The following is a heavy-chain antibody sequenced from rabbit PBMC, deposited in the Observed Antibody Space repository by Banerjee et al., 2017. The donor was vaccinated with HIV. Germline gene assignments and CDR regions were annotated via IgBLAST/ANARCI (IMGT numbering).Heavy chain of an antibody. J-gene: IGHJ4*01. Sequence: QEQLEESGGDLVKPEGSLTLTCTASGFSFSSSYDMCWVRQAPGKGLEWIGCINTGISSAYYASWAKGRFTISKTSSTTVTLQMTSLTAADTATYFCVRDLAGVIGWNFGWWGPGTLVTVS. CDR1: GFSFSSSYD. V-gene: IGHV1S45*01. CDR2: INTGISSA. D-gene: IGHD4-1*01. CDR3: VRDLAGVIGWNFGW.